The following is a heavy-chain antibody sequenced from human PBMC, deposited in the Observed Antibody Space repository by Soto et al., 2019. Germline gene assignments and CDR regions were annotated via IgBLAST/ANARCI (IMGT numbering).Heavy chain of an antibody. J-gene: IGHJ4*02. CDR3: ARYGDIWGSYRYTNRGFYFDS. Sequence: ETLCITCTVSGGSIIRYYCSWIRQPPWKGLEWIGYIYYSGSTNYNPSLKSRVTISVDTSKNHFSLKLSSVTAADTAVYYCARYGDIWGSYRYTNRGFYFDSWDQGTLVLVSS. CDR2: IYYSGST. V-gene: IGHV4-59*08. D-gene: IGHD3-16*02. CDR1: GGSIIRYY.